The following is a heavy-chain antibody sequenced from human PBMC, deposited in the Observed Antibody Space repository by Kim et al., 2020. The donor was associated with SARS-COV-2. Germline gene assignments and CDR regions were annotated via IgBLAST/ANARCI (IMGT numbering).Heavy chain of an antibody. CDR3: ARVYGSSWYGAFDI. D-gene: IGHD6-13*01. J-gene: IGHJ3*02. Sequence: ADSVKGRFTIPRDNAKNSLYLQMNSLRAEDTAVYYCARVYGSSWYGAFDIWGQGTMVTVSS. V-gene: IGHV3-11*01.